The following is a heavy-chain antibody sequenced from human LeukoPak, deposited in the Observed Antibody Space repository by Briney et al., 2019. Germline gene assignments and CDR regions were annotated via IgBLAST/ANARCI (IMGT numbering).Heavy chain of an antibody. CDR2: IRSNGHGGRT. CDR1: GFTLGDYA. J-gene: IGHJ4*02. V-gene: IGHV3-49*03. CDR3: VRSPRTLSRVAYFDY. Sequence: PGRSLRLSXTVSGFTLGDYATYWFRQAPGKGLEWVTFIRSNGHGGRTEYAASVKGGFITSSDDTKSVAYLQMNSLKAEDTAVYYCVRSPRTLSRVAYFDYWGQGSLVTVSS. D-gene: IGHD5-12*01.